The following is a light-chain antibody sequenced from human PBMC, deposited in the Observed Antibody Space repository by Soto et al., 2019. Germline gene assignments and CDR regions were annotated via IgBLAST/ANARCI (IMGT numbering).Light chain of an antibody. V-gene: IGLV1-47*01. CDR1: SSNIGSNY. CDR3: AAWDDSLV. J-gene: IGLJ2*01. Sequence: QLVLTQPPSASGTPGQRVTISCSGSSSNIGSNYIYWYQQLPGTAPKLLIYRNNQRPSGVPDRFCGSKSGTSASLAISGLRSEDEADYYCAAWDDSLVFGGGTKLTVL. CDR2: RNN.